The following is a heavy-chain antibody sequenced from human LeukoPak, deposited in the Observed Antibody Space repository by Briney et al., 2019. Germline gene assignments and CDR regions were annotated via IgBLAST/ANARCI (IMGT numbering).Heavy chain of an antibody. CDR1: GYTLTELS. Sequence: GASVKVSCKVSGYTLTELSMHWVRQAPGKGLEWMGGFDPEDGETIYAQKFQGRVTMTEDTSTDTAYMELSSLRSEDAAVYYCATDRVAAAGTTPRWFDPWGQGTLVTVSS. V-gene: IGHV1-24*01. J-gene: IGHJ5*02. D-gene: IGHD6-13*01. CDR2: FDPEDGET. CDR3: ATDRVAAAGTTPRWFDP.